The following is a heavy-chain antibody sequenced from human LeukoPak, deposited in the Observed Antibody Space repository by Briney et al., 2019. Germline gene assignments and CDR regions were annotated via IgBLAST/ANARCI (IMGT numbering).Heavy chain of an antibody. D-gene: IGHD3-22*01. J-gene: IGHJ6*02. CDR3: ASFGGSSGYYNNYYYYGMDV. CDR2: IYPGDSDT. V-gene: IGHV5-51*01. Sequence: GESLKISCKGSGYSFTSYWIVWVRQMPGKGLEWMGIIYPGDSDTRYSPSFQGQVTNSADKSTSTAYLQWSSLKASDTAMYYCASFGGSSGYYNNYYYYGMDVWGQGTTVTVSS. CDR1: GYSFTSYW.